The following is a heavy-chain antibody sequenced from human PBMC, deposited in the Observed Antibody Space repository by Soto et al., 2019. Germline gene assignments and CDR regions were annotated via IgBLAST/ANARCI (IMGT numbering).Heavy chain of an antibody. J-gene: IGHJ5*02. D-gene: IGHD3-16*02. Sequence: SETLSLTCAVYGGSFSGYYWSWIRQPPGKGLEWIGEINHSGSTNYNPSLKSRVTISVDTSKNQFSLKLSSVTAADTAVYYCARGVAMITFGGVIVTGNWFDPWGQGTLVTVSS. V-gene: IGHV4-34*01. CDR1: GGSFSGYY. CDR3: ARGVAMITFGGVIVTGNWFDP. CDR2: INHSGST.